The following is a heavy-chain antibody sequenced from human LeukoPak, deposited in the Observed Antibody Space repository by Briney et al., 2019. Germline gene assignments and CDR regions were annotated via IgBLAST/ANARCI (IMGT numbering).Heavy chain of an antibody. J-gene: IGHJ5*02. Sequence: VASVKVSCKASGGTFSSYAISWVRQAPGQGLEWMGGIIPIFGTANYAQKFQGRVTITADESTSTAYMELSSLRSEDTAVYYCAREYDYVWGSYRYNWFDPWGQGTLVTLSS. V-gene: IGHV1-69*13. D-gene: IGHD3-16*02. CDR3: AREYDYVWGSYRYNWFDP. CDR2: IIPIFGTA. CDR1: GGTFSSYA.